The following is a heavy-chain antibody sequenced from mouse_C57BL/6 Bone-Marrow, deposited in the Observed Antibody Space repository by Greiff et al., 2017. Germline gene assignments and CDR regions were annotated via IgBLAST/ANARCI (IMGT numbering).Heavy chain of an antibody. Sequence: EVQLQQSGAELVRPGASVKLSCTASGFNIKDDYMHWVKQRPEQGLEWIGWIDPENGDTEYASKFQGKATITADTSSNTAYLQLSSLTSEDTAVYYCTTHYGSSHGYFDVWGTGTTVTVSS. CDR3: TTHYGSSHGYFDV. D-gene: IGHD1-1*01. V-gene: IGHV14-4*01. CDR1: GFNIKDDY. J-gene: IGHJ1*03. CDR2: IDPENGDT.